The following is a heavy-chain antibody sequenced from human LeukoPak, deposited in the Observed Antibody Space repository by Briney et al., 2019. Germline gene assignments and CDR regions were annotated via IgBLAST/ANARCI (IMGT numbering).Heavy chain of an antibody. CDR2: VLYSGTT. CDR3: ARRGKTGPLNWFDP. Sequence: KPSETLSLTCSVSGGSISSSSYYWGWIRQPPGKGLEWIGSVLYSGTTYNNPSLKSRITISVDTSKNQFSLKLSSVTAADTAVYYCARRGKTGPLNWFDPWGQGTLVTASS. CDR1: GGSISSSSYY. D-gene: IGHD1-1*01. V-gene: IGHV4-39*01. J-gene: IGHJ5*02.